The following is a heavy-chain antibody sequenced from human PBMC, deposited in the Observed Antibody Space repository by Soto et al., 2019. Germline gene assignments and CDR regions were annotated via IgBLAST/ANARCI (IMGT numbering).Heavy chain of an antibody. Sequence: SVKVSCKASGGTFSSYTISWVRQAPGQGLEWMGRIIPILGIANYAQKFQGRVTITADKSTSTAYMELSSLRSEDTAVYYCARDRGLRFLECLLYYWGQGTLVTVSS. CDR1: GGTFSSYT. J-gene: IGHJ4*02. V-gene: IGHV1-69*04. D-gene: IGHD3-3*01. CDR2: IIPILGIA. CDR3: ARDRGLRFLECLLYY.